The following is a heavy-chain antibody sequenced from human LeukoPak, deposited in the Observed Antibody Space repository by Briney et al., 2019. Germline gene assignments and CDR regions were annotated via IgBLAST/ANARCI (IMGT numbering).Heavy chain of an antibody. CDR1: GFTFSSYG. J-gene: IGHJ3*02. CDR2: IRYDGSNK. D-gene: IGHD3-3*01. Sequence: GGSLRLSCAASGFTFSSYGMHWVRQAPGKGLEWVAFIRYDGSNKYYADSVKGRLTISRDNSKNTLYLQMNSLRAEDTAVYYCAKGGFWSGYLDAFDIWGQGTMVTVSS. CDR3: AKGGFWSGYLDAFDI. V-gene: IGHV3-30*02.